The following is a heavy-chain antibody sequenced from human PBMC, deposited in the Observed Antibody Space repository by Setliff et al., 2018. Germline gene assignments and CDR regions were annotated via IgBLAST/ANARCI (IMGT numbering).Heavy chain of an antibody. CDR1: GGSISSISYY. V-gene: IGHV4-39*01. D-gene: IGHD2-2*01. CDR3: ASCRYQVPYDY. Sequence: SETLSLTCTVPGGSISSISYYWGWIRQPPGKGLEWIGTVYDSGTTYYNPSLKSRVTIFVDTSKNQFSLNLNSVTAADTGVYYCASCRYQVPYDYWGQGIQVTVSS. CDR2: VYDSGTT. J-gene: IGHJ4*02.